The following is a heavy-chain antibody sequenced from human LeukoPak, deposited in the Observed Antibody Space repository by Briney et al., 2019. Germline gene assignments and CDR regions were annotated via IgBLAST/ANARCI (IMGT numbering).Heavy chain of an antibody. D-gene: IGHD3-3*01. CDR3: ARGGYDFWSGYSSPYAFDI. Sequence: GGSLRLSCAASGFTFSSYSMNWVRQAPGKGLEWASSISSSSSYIYYADSVKGRFTISRDNAKNSLYLQMNSLRAEDTAVYYCARGGYDFWSGYSSPYAFDIWGQGTMVTVSS. CDR2: ISSSSSYI. J-gene: IGHJ3*02. V-gene: IGHV3-21*01. CDR1: GFTFSSYS.